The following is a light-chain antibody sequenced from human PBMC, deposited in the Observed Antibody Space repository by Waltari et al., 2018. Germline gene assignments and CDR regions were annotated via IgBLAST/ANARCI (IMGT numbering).Light chain of an antibody. CDR1: QSISSY. CDR3: QQSYSGT. J-gene: IGKJ1*01. Sequence: DIQMTQSPSSLSASVGDRVTITCRASQSISSYLNWYQQKPGKAPKLLIYAASSLQSGGPSRFSGSGSGTDFTLTISSLQPEDFATYYCQQSYSGTFGQGTKVEIK. V-gene: IGKV1-39*01. CDR2: AAS.